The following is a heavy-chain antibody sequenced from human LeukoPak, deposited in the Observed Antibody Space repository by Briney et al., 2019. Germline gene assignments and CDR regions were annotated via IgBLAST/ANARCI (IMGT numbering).Heavy chain of an antibody. CDR3: AELGITTIGGV. J-gene: IGHJ6*04. CDR2: ISSSGSTI. D-gene: IGHD3-10*02. V-gene: IGHV3-48*03. Sequence: GGSLRLSCAASGFTFSSYEMNWVRQAPGKGLEWVSYISSSGSTIYYADSVKGRFTISRDNAKNPLYLQMNSLRAEDTAVYYCAELGITTIGGVWGKGTTVTISS. CDR1: GFTFSSYE.